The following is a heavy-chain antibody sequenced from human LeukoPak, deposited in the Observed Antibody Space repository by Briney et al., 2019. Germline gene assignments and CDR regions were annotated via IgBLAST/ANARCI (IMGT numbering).Heavy chain of an antibody. D-gene: IGHD3-10*01. CDR2: IYSGGST. V-gene: IGHV3-66*01. CDR3: ARVGYYGSGSYYREDWFDP. J-gene: IGHJ5*02. Sequence: ETLSLTCTVSGVSISSYYWSWIRQPPGKGLEWVSVIYSGGSTYYADSVKGRFTISRDNSKNTLYLQMNSLRAEDTAVYYCARVGYYGSGSYYREDWFDPWGQGTLVTVSS. CDR1: GVSISSYY.